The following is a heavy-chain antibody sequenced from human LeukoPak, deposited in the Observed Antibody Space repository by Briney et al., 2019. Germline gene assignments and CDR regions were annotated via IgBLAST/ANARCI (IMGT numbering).Heavy chain of an antibody. V-gene: IGHV3-21*01. Sequence: GGSLRLSCAASGFTFSSYGMNWVRQAPGKGLEWVSSIRSSTTYVYYADSVKGRFTISRDNSKNTLYLQMNSLRAEDTAVYYCAKAVGYDILTGYYTDYWGQGTLVTVSS. CDR2: IRSSTTYV. CDR1: GFTFSSYG. CDR3: AKAVGYDILTGYYTDY. D-gene: IGHD3-9*01. J-gene: IGHJ4*02.